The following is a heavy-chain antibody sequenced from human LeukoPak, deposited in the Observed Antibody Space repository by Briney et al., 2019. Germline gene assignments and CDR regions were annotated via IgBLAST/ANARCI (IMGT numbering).Heavy chain of an antibody. Sequence: SVKVSCKASGGTFSSYAISLVRQAPGQGLEWMGRIIPILGIANYAQKFQGRVTITADKSTSTTYMELSRLRSEDTAVYYCARDLKGVVATYVAYYYYGMDVWGQGTTVTVSS. V-gene: IGHV1-69*04. J-gene: IGHJ6*02. CDR1: GGTFSSYA. CDR2: IIPILGIA. D-gene: IGHD2-15*01. CDR3: ARDLKGVVATYVAYYYYGMDV.